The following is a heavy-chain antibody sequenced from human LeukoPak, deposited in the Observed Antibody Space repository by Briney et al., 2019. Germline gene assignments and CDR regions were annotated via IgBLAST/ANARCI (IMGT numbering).Heavy chain of an antibody. CDR3: AGSDRANHYDTSGLFDY. J-gene: IGHJ4*02. Sequence: SVKVSFKAAGGTFSSYAISWVRQAPGQGLEWVGRIITLFGTTNYAQKFQGRVSITTDESTSTAYMDLSSLRSEDTAVYYCAGSDRANHYDTSGLFDYWGQGTPVTVSS. D-gene: IGHD3-22*01. CDR2: IITLFGTT. V-gene: IGHV1-69*05. CDR1: GGTFSSYA.